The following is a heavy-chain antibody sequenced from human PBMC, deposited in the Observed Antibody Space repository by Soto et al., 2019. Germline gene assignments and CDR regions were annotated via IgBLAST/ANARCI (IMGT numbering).Heavy chain of an antibody. CDR3: AKPRPTYPMVRGVGVRGDYYYYVMDV. J-gene: IGHJ6*02. CDR1: GFTFSSYA. Sequence: EVQLLESGGGLVQPGGSLRLSCAASGFTFSSYAMSWVRQAPGKGLEWVSAISGSGGSTYYADSVKGRFTISRDNSKNTLYLQMNSLRAEDTAVYYCAKPRPTYPMVRGVGVRGDYYYYVMDVWDQGTTVTVSS. D-gene: IGHD3-10*01. V-gene: IGHV3-23*01. CDR2: ISGSGGST.